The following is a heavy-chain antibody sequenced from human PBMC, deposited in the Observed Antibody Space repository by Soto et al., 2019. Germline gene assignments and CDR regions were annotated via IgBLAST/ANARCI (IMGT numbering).Heavy chain of an antibody. CDR2: ISSYNGNT. CDR3: ARGPRYCSSTSCFSGVTWFDP. D-gene: IGHD2-2*01. CDR1: GYTFTSYG. Sequence: QVQLVQSGAEVKKPGASVKVSCKASGYTFTSYGISWVRQAPGQGLEWMGWISSYNGNTNYARKVQGRVTMTTDKSTSTTYMELRSLRSDDTAVYYCARGPRYCSSTSCFSGVTWFDPWGQGTLVTVSS. J-gene: IGHJ5*02. V-gene: IGHV1-18*04.